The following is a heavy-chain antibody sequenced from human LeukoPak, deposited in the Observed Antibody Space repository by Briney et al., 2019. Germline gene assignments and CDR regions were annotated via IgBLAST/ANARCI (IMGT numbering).Heavy chain of an antibody. V-gene: IGHV4-59*01. CDR1: GGSISSYY. J-gene: IGHJ4*02. CDR3: ARGPLDDY. D-gene: IGHD6-6*01. Sequence: SETLSLTCTVSGGSISSYYWSWIRQPPGKGLEWIGYIYYSGSINYNPSLKSRVTISVDTSKNQFSLKLSSVTAADTAVYYCARGPLDDYWGQGTLVTVSS. CDR2: IYYSGSI.